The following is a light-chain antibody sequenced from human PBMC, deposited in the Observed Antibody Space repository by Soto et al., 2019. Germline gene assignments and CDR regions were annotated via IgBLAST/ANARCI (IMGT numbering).Light chain of an antibody. CDR3: QQRSNWLRT. Sequence: EIVLTQSPATLSFSPGERATLSCRASQSVSSYLAWYQQKPGQAPRLLIYDASNRATGIPARFSGSGSGTDFTLTISSLEPEDFAVYYCQQRSNWLRTFGQGTKVDIK. J-gene: IGKJ1*01. CDR2: DAS. CDR1: QSVSSY. V-gene: IGKV3-11*01.